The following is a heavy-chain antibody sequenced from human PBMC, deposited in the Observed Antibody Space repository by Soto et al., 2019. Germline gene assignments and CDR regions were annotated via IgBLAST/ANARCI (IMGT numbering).Heavy chain of an antibody. J-gene: IGHJ4*02. CDR3: AHIDPEIVTVGGHGGFDY. CDR2: IYWDDDK. D-gene: IGHD5-12*01. V-gene: IGHV2-5*02. Sequence: QITLKESGPTLVRPPQTLTLTCTFSGFSLTSGVGVGWIRQPPGKALEWLALIYWDDDKRYRPSLKNRLNITKDTSKNRVALTMTNVGPVDTATYFCAHIDPEIVTVGGHGGFDYWGQGTLVTVSS. CDR1: GFSLTSGVG.